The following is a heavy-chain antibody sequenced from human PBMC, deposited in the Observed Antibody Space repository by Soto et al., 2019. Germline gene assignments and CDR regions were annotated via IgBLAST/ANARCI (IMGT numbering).Heavy chain of an antibody. CDR2: IYSGGST. V-gene: IGHV3-53*01. Sequence: GGSLRLSCAASGFTVSSIYMSWVRQAPGKGLEWVSVIYSGGSTYYADSVKGRFTISRDNSKNTLYLQMNSLRAEDTAVYYCARGYSSSWSQHYYYGMDVWGQGTTVTVSS. J-gene: IGHJ6*02. CDR3: ARGYSSSWSQHYYYGMDV. CDR1: GFTVSSIY. D-gene: IGHD6-13*01.